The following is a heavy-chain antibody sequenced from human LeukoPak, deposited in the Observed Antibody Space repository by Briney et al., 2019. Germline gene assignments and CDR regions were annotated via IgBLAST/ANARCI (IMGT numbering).Heavy chain of an antibody. V-gene: IGHV6-1*01. CDR2: TYDRPKWHN. CDR3: TRDGSSSSFDY. J-gene: IGHJ4*02. D-gene: IGHD6-6*01. Sequence: SQTLSLTCAISGHSVSIDSAAWNWIRQSRSRGFEWLGRTYDRPKWHNDYAVSVKSRITINPDTSKNQFSLQLNSVTPEDTAVYYCTRDGSSSSFDYWGQGTLVTVSS. CDR1: GHSVSIDSAA.